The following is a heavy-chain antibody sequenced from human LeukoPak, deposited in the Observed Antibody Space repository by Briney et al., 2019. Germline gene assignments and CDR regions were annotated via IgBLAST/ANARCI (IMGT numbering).Heavy chain of an antibody. D-gene: IGHD2-2*01. V-gene: IGHV3-43*02. CDR2: ISGDGDST. J-gene: IGHJ4*02. CDR1: RFTFDDYA. CDR3: AREGIGYCSSTSCYFDD. Sequence: GGSLRLSCVTSRFTFDDYAMHWVRQAPGKGLEWVSLISGDGDSTYYADSVKGRFTISRDNSKNTLYLQMNSLRAEDTAVYYCAREGIGYCSSTSCYFDDWVQGTLVTVSS.